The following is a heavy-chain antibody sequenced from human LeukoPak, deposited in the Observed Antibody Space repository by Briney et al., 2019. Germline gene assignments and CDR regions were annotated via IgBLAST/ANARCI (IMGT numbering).Heavy chain of an antibody. J-gene: IGHJ4*02. CDR2: IKQDGSEK. D-gene: IGHD1-26*01. V-gene: IGHV3-7*01. CDR3: ARDTRTFDY. Sequence: GGSLRLSCGASGFTFSSNWMSWVRQAPGKGLEWVANIKQDGSEKYYVDSVKGRFTIPRDNAKNSLFLQMNSLRAEDTAVYYCARDTRTFDYWGQGTLVTVSS. CDR1: GFTFSSNW.